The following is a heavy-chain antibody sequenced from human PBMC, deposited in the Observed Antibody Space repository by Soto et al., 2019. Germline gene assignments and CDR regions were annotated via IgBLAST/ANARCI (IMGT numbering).Heavy chain of an antibody. Sequence: GGSLRLSCAASGFTFSSYWMSWVRQAPGKGLEWVANIKQDGSEKYYVDSVKGRFTISRDNAKNSLYLQMNSLRAEDTAVYYCARVGGAIAAPRTFDYWGQGSLVTVSS. V-gene: IGHV3-7*03. D-gene: IGHD6-6*01. CDR3: ARVGGAIAAPRTFDY. CDR1: GFTFSSYW. CDR2: IKQDGSEK. J-gene: IGHJ4*02.